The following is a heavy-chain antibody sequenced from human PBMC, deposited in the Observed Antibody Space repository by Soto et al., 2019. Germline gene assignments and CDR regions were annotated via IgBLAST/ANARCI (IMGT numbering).Heavy chain of an antibody. J-gene: IGHJ4*02. CDR2: IYWDDDK. CDR3: AHSRPPRIFFY. Sequence: GSGPTLVNPTQTLTLTCTFSGFSLSTSGVGVGWIRQPPGKALEWLALIYWDDDKRYSPSLKSRLTITKDTSKNQVVLTMTNVDPVDTATYYCAHSRPPRIFFYWGQGTLVTVSS. V-gene: IGHV2-5*02. D-gene: IGHD3-3*01. CDR1: GFSLSTSGVG.